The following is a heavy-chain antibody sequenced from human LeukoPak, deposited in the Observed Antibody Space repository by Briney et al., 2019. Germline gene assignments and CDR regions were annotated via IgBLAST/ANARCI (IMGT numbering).Heavy chain of an antibody. CDR1: GFTFSTYW. D-gene: IGHD3-3*01. J-gene: IGHJ4*02. Sequence: GGSLRLSCAASGFTFSTYWMSWVRQAPGKGLEWVANIKQDGNEKYYVDIVKGRFTISRDNAKNSLYLQMNSLRAEDTAVYYCARDRNTDFWSGYYTNYFDYWGQGTLVTVSS. CDR2: IKQDGNEK. CDR3: ARDRNTDFWSGYYTNYFDY. V-gene: IGHV3-7*01.